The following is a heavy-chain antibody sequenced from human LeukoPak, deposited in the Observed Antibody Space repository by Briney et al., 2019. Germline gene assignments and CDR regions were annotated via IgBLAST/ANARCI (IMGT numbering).Heavy chain of an antibody. D-gene: IGHD3-3*01. Sequence: ASVKVSCKASGYTFTSYGISWVRQAPGQGLEWMGWISAYNGNTNYAQKLQGRVTMTTDTSTSTAYMELRSLRSEDTAVYYCARESVLEWLSTGWFDPWGQGTLVTVSS. CDR3: ARESVLEWLSTGWFDP. CDR2: ISAYNGNT. J-gene: IGHJ5*02. V-gene: IGHV1-18*01. CDR1: GYTFTSYG.